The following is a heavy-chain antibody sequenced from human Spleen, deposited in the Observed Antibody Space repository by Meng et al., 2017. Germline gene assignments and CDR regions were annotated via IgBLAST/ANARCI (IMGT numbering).Heavy chain of an antibody. CDR1: GYTFTSYY. D-gene: IGHD6-13*01. V-gene: IGHV1-46*01. CDR3: ARDLAAAAQAEFDY. J-gene: IGHJ4*02. CDR2: INPSGGST. Sequence: ASVKVSCKASGYTFTSYYMHWVRQAPGQGLEWMGIINPSGGSTSYAQKFQGRVTMTRDTSISTAYMELSRLRSGDTAVYYCARDLAAAAQAEFDYWGQGTMVTVSS.